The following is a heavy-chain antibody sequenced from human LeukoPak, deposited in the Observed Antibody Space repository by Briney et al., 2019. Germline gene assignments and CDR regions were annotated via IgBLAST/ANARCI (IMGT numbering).Heavy chain of an antibody. CDR3: ARGRSLDY. CDR2: IYYSGST. V-gene: IGHV4-59*01. CDR1: GGSISSYC. J-gene: IGHJ4*02. Sequence: SETLSLTCTVSGGSISSYCWSWIRQPPGKGLEWIGYIYYSGSTNYNPSLKSRVTISVDTSKNQFSLKLSSVTAADTAVYYCARGRSLDYWGQGTLVTVSS.